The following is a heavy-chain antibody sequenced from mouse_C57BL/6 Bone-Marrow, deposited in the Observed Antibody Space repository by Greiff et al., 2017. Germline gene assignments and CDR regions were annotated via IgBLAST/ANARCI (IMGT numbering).Heavy chain of an antibody. V-gene: IGHV1-23*01. J-gene: IGHJ4*01. Sequence: QVQLQQSGAELVRPGASVKLSCKASGYTFTDYEMHCVKQTPVHGLEWIGAIDPETCGTASNQKFKGKATLTADKASSTAYIELRSLTSVDSAVYYCARCGNFSDYYAMDYWGQGTSVTVSS. CDR3: ARCGNFSDYYAMDY. CDR1: GYTFTDYE. D-gene: IGHD2-1*01. CDR2: IDPETCGT.